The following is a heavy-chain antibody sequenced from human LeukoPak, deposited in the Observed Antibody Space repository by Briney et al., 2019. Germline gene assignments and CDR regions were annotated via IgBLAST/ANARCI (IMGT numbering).Heavy chain of an antibody. J-gene: IGHJ5*02. CDR1: GYTFISNA. V-gene: IGHV1-3*01. Sequence: ASVKVSCKASGYTFISNAIYWVRQAPGQRLEWMGWINVGNGNTKYSQKFQGRVTITRDTSASTAYMELSSLRSEDTAVYYCAREYSSSWYPKWFDPWGQGTLVTVSS. D-gene: IGHD6-13*01. CDR3: AREYSSSWYPKWFDP. CDR2: INVGNGNT.